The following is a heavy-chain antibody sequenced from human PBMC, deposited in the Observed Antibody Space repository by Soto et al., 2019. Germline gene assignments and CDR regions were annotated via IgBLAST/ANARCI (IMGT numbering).Heavy chain of an antibody. Sequence: AGGSLRLSCAASGFTFSSYGMHWVRQAPGKGLEWVAVISYDGSNKYYADSVKGRFTISRDNSKNTLYLQMNSLRAEDTAVYYCAKEGSGSYYGPFDYWGQGTLVTAS. J-gene: IGHJ4*02. CDR3: AKEGSGSYYGPFDY. V-gene: IGHV3-30*18. CDR1: GFTFSSYG. D-gene: IGHD3-10*01. CDR2: ISYDGSNK.